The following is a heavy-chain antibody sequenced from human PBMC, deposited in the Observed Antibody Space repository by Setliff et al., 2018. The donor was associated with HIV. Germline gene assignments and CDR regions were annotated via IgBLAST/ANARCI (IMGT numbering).Heavy chain of an antibody. CDR2: ISSSSSYI. J-gene: IGHJ4*02. V-gene: IGHV3-21*01. D-gene: IGHD3-22*01. CDR3: VRSLSGNSSTYYWAFDF. Sequence: GGSLRLSCAASGLIFSSYWMSWVRQAPGKGLEWVSSISSSSSYIYYADSVKGRFTVSRDNAKNSLWLQLDSLKVEDTALYFCVRSLSGNSSTYYWAFDFWGQGAPVTVSS. CDR1: GLIFSSYW.